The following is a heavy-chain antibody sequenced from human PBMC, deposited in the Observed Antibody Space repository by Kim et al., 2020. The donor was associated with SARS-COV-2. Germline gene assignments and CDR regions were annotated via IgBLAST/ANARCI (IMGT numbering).Heavy chain of an antibody. D-gene: IGHD3-16*01. V-gene: IGHV1-69*13. CDR2: ITLIFGSA. J-gene: IGHJ4*02. Sequence: SVKVSCKASGGNFSSYSINWVRQAPGQGLEWMGGITLIFGSANYAQKFQGRVTITADESTSTAYMELSSLRSEDTAVYYCASAQGLELRNYFDYWGQGTLVPVSS. CDR3: ASAQGLELRNYFDY. CDR1: GGNFSSYS.